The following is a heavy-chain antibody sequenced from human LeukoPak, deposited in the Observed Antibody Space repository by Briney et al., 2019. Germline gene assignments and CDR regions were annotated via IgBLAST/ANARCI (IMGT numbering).Heavy chain of an antibody. CDR2: INHSGST. CDR1: GGSFSGYY. Sequence: NPSETLSLTCAVYGGSFSGYYWSWIRQPPGKGLEWIGEINHSGSTNYNPSLKSRVTISVDTSKNQFSLKLSSVTAADTAVYYCARPKLPVSFWAFDIWGQGTMVTVSS. D-gene: IGHD3-16*02. V-gene: IGHV4-34*01. CDR3: ARPKLPVSFWAFDI. J-gene: IGHJ3*02.